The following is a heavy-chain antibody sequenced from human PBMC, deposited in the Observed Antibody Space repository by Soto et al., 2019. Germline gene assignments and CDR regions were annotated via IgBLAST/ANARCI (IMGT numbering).Heavy chain of an antibody. D-gene: IGHD2-2*01. V-gene: IGHV4-61*01. CDR2: IYSSGVA. CDR3: ASSSFYRYYFDY. Sequence: SETLSLTCTVSGGSVNSGTYYWSWIRQPPGKGLEWIGYIYSSGVANYNPSLKSRVTISLDTAKNQFSLKLSSVTAADTAVYFCASSSFYRYYFDYWGQGALVTVSS. J-gene: IGHJ4*02. CDR1: GGSVNSGTYY.